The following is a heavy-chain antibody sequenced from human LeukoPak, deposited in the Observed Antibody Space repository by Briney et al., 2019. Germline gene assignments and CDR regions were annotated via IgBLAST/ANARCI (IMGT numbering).Heavy chain of an antibody. CDR3: ARTSRHYYGSGSNLTPWPAGMDV. Sequence: SETLSLTCTVSGGSVSSTSYYWAWIRQPPGKGLEWIGSIYYTGSTYYNPSLNSRVTILVDTSKNQFSLQLNSATAADTAVYYCARTSRHYYGSGSNLTPWPAGMDVWGQGTTVTVSS. J-gene: IGHJ6*02. CDR2: IYYTGST. CDR1: GGSVSSTSYY. V-gene: IGHV4-39*07. D-gene: IGHD3-10*01.